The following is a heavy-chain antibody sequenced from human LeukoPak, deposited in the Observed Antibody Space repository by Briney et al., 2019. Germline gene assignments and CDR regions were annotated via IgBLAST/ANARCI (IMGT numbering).Heavy chain of an antibody. V-gene: IGHV4-39*01. CDR3: ASGISLDY. CDR1: GGPISSRSYY. Sequence: SETLSLTCTVSGGPISSRSYYWGGIRQPPGKGVEGSESIYYSGSTFYNPSLKRRVTISVDTSKNQFSLKLSSVTGADTAVYYCASGISLDYWGQGTLVTVSS. D-gene: IGHD1-14*01. CDR2: IYYSGST. J-gene: IGHJ4*02.